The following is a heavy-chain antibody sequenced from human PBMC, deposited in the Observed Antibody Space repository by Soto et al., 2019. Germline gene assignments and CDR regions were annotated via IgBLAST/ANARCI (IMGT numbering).Heavy chain of an antibody. CDR1: GFTFSSYG. J-gene: IGHJ6*03. CDR2: IWYDGSNK. V-gene: IGHV3-33*01. D-gene: IGHD6-6*01. CDR3: ARVRFADGSSSSSVYYYYMDV. Sequence: QVQLVESGGGVVQPGRSLRLSCAASGFTFSSYGMHWVRQAPGKGLEWVAVIWYDGSNKYYAVSVKGRFTISRDNSKNTLYLQMNSLRAEDTAVYYCARVRFADGSSSSSVYYYYMDVWGKGTTVTVSS.